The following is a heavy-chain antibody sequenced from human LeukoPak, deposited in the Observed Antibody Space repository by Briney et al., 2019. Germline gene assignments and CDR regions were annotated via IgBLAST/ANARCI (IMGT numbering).Heavy chain of an antibody. CDR1: GFTFSTYP. J-gene: IGHJ4*02. D-gene: IGHD2/OR15-2a*01. Sequence: GGSLRLSCAASGFTFSTYPMNWVHQAPGKGLEWVSTISGSGANTYYADSVRGRFTISRDNSRNTLYLQMNSLRAEDTAMYYCAKERPQTTSFDYWGQGTLVTVSS. CDR3: AKERPQTTSFDY. CDR2: ISGSGANT. V-gene: IGHV3-23*01.